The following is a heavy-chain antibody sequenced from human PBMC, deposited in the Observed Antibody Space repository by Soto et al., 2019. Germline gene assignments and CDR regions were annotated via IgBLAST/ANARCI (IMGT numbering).Heavy chain of an antibody. Sequence: GGSLRLSCAASGFTFSSYAMSWVRQAPGKGLEWVSAISGSGGSTYYADSVKGRFTISRDNSKNTLYLLMNSLRAEDTAVYYCAKDTYYDILTGYLERGTFDYWGQGTLVTVSS. CDR3: AKDTYYDILTGYLERGTFDY. J-gene: IGHJ4*02. CDR1: GFTFSSYA. V-gene: IGHV3-23*01. CDR2: ISGSGGST. D-gene: IGHD3-9*01.